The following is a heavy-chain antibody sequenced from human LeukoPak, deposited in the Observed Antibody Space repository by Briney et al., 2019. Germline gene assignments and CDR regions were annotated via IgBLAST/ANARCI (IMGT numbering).Heavy chain of an antibody. J-gene: IGHJ4*02. Sequence: GASVKVSCNTSGYTFSNYGISWVRQAPEQGLEWMGWISAYNGHTYYAQKLQDRVTMTTDTSTSTAYMELRSLRSDDTAVYYCARDYYDNTGYLPFDYWGQGTLVTVSS. CDR3: ARDYYDNTGYLPFDY. CDR2: ISAYNGHT. CDR1: GYTFSNYG. V-gene: IGHV1-18*01. D-gene: IGHD3-22*01.